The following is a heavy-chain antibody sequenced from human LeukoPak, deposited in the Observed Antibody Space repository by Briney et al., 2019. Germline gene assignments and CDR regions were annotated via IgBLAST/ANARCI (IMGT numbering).Heavy chain of an antibody. V-gene: IGHV4-61*01. Sequence: PSETLSLTCTVSGGSISSSSYYWGWIRQPPGKGLEWIGYIYYSGSTNYNPSLKSRVTISVDTSKNQFSLKLSSVTAADTAVYYCARDRGDGVGAFDYWGQGTLVTVSS. D-gene: IGHD4-17*01. J-gene: IGHJ4*02. CDR2: IYYSGST. CDR3: ARDRGDGVGAFDY. CDR1: GGSISSSSYY.